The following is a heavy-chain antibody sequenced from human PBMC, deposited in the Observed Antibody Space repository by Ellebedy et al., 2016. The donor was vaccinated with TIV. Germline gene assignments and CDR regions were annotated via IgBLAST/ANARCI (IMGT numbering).Heavy chain of an antibody. CDR3: AREGCSGGTCYWFDP. V-gene: IGHV1-2*02. D-gene: IGHD2-15*01. Sequence: ASVKVSCKASGHTFTDYVIHWVRQAPGQGLEWMGWINPKNGGTNYAQKFQDRVTMTKDTSISTVYMELSRLRSDDTAVYYCAREGCSGGTCYWFDPWGQGTLVTVSS. CDR1: GHTFTDYV. CDR2: INPKNGGT. J-gene: IGHJ5*02.